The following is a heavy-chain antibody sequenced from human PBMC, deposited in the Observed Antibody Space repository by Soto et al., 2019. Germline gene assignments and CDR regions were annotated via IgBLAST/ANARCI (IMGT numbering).Heavy chain of an antibody. J-gene: IGHJ4*02. CDR3: ARVRYYDSSGYNGLDY. CDR2: ISYDGSNK. D-gene: IGHD3-22*01. Sequence: QVQLVESGGGVVQPGRSLRLSCAASGFTFSSYAMHWVRQAPGKGLEWVAVISYDGSNKYYADSVKGRFTISRDNSKNTLYLQMNSLRAEDTAVYYCARVRYYDSSGYNGLDYWGQGTLVTVSS. CDR1: GFTFSSYA. V-gene: IGHV3-30-3*01.